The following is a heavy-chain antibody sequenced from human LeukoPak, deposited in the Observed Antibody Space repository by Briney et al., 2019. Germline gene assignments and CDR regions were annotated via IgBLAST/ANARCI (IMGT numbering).Heavy chain of an antibody. J-gene: IGHJ3*02. D-gene: IGHD3-10*01. CDR3: AKTHGSGSYYSRDAFDI. CDR1: GFTFDDYA. Sequence: GGSLRLSCAASGFTFDDYAVHWVRQAPGKGLEWVSLISGDGGSTYYADSVKGRFTISRDNSKNSLYLQMNSLRTEDTALYYCAKTHGSGSYYSRDAFDIWGQGTMVTVSS. V-gene: IGHV3-43*02. CDR2: ISGDGGST.